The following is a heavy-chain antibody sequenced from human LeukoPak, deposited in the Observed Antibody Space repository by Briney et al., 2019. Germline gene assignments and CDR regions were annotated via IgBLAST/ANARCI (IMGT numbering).Heavy chain of an antibody. V-gene: IGHV4-34*01. Sequence: SETLSLTCAVYGGSFSGYYWSWIRQPPGKGLEWIGEINHSGSTNYNPSLKSRVTISVDTSKNQFSLKLSSVTAADTAVYYCAHPTGDDGYWGQGTLVTVSS. CDR2: INHSGST. CDR1: GGSFSGYY. CDR3: AHPTGDDGY. D-gene: IGHD7-27*01. J-gene: IGHJ4*02.